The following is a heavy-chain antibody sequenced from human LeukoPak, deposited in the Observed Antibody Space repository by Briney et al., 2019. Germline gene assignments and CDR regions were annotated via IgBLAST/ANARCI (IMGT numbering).Heavy chain of an antibody. V-gene: IGHV1-24*01. Sequence: ASVKVSCKVSGYTLTELSMHWVRQAPGKGLEWMGGFDPEDGETIYAQKFQGRVTMTEDTSTDTAYMELSSLRAEDTAVYYCARQNTPHGNFDYWGQGTLVTVSS. CDR1: GYTLTELS. J-gene: IGHJ4*02. CDR3: ARQNTPHGNFDY. CDR2: FDPEDGET. D-gene: IGHD1-26*01.